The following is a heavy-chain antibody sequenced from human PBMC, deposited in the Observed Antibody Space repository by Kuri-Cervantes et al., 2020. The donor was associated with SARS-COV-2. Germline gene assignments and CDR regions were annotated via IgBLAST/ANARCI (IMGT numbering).Heavy chain of an antibody. CDR3: ARLRQLEEGY. CDR1: GYTFTDYY. V-gene: IGHV1-2*02. J-gene: IGHJ4*02. Sequence: ASVKVSCKASGYTFTDYYMHWVRQAPGQGLEWMGWINPRSGGTKYVEKFQGRVTMTRDTSISTVYMEMSRLRSDDTAVYYCARLRQLEEGYWGQGTLVTVSS. CDR2: INPRSGGT. D-gene: IGHD1-1*01.